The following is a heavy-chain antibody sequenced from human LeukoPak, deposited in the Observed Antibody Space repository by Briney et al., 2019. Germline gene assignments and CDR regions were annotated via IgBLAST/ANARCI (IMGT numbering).Heavy chain of an antibody. Sequence: GGSLRLSCAASGFTFSSYAMSWVRQAPGKGLEWVSAISGSGGSTYYEDSVKGRFTISRDNSKNTLYLQMNSLRAEDTAVYYCAKDKAVEMATMFDYWGQGTLVTVSS. CDR3: AKDKAVEMATMFDY. D-gene: IGHD5-24*01. CDR1: GFTFSSYA. J-gene: IGHJ4*02. CDR2: ISGSGGST. V-gene: IGHV3-23*01.